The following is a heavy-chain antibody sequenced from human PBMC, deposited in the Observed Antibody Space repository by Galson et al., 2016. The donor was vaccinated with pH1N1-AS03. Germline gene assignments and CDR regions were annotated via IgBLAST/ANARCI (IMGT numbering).Heavy chain of an antibody. D-gene: IGHD3-10*01. V-gene: IGHV3-7*01. CDR3: TSGMVELDY. CDR2: IDQDGSEK. J-gene: IGHJ4*02. Sequence: YWMTWVRQAPGNGLEWVANIDQDGSEKYYMDSVEGRFTISRDNAKNSLSLQMNSLRSEDTAVYYCTSGMVELDYWGQGTLVTVSS. CDR1: YW.